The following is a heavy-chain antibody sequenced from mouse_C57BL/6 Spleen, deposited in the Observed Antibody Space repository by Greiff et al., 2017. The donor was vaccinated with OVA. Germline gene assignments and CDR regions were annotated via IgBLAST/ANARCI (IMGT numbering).Heavy chain of an antibody. J-gene: IGHJ2*01. CDR2: FYPGSGSI. CDR1: GYTFTEYT. CDR3: ARHGPLITTVVATDYFDY. Sequence: ESGAELVKPGASVKLSCKASGYTFTEYTIHWVKQRSGQGLEWIGWFYPGSGSIKYNEKFKDKATLTADKSSSTVYMELSRLTSEDSAVYFCARHGPLITTVVATDYFDYWGQGTTLTVSS. D-gene: IGHD1-1*01. V-gene: IGHV1-62-2*01.